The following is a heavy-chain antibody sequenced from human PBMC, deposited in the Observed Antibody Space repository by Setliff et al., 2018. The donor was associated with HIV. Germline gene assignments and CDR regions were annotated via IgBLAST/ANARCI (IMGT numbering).Heavy chain of an antibody. Sequence: SETLSLTCTVSGGSISSYYWSWIRQPPGKGLEWIGYIYTSGSTNYNPSLKSRVTISVDTSKNQFSLKLSSVTAADTAVYYCARHRENGWFDPWGQGTPVTVSS. V-gene: IGHV4-4*08. CDR1: GGSISSYY. CDR2: IYTSGST. CDR3: ARHRENGWFDP. D-gene: IGHD1-26*01. J-gene: IGHJ5*02.